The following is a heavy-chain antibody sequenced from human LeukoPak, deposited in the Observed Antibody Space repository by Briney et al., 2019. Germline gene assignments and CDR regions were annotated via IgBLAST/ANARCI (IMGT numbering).Heavy chain of an antibody. Sequence: GGSLRLSCAASGFTVSSNYMSWVRQAPGKGLEWVSVIYSGGSTYYADSVKGRFTISRDNSKNTLYLQMNSLRAEDTAVYYCARLGCSGGSCYSGEDYFDYWGQGALVTVSS. J-gene: IGHJ4*02. CDR3: ARLGCSGGSCYSGEDYFDY. CDR2: IYSGGST. V-gene: IGHV3-53*01. CDR1: GFTVSSNY. D-gene: IGHD2-15*01.